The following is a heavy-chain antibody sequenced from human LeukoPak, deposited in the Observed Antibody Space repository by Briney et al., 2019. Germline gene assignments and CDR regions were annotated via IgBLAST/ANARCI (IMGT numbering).Heavy chain of an antibody. Sequence: GGSLRLSCAASGFTFSSYSINWVRQAPGKGLEWVSYISSSSYSIYYADSVKGRFTISRDNSKNMLYLQMNSLRAEDTAVYYCTSATVITLAYWGQGSLVTVSS. CDR3: TSATVITLAY. D-gene: IGHD4-23*01. CDR2: ISSSSYSI. CDR1: GFTFSSYS. V-gene: IGHV3-48*04. J-gene: IGHJ4*02.